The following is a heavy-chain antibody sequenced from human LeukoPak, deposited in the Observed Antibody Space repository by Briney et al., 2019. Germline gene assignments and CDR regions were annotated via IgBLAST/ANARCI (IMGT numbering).Heavy chain of an antibody. D-gene: IGHD7-27*01. Sequence: GRSLRLSCAASGFTFSSYGMHWVRQAPGKGLEWVAVISYDGSNKYYADSVKGRFTISRDNSKNTLYLQMNSLRAEDTAVYYCAKDFPLGDYWGQGILVTVSS. J-gene: IGHJ4*02. CDR2: ISYDGSNK. V-gene: IGHV3-30*18. CDR3: AKDFPLGDY. CDR1: GFTFSSYG.